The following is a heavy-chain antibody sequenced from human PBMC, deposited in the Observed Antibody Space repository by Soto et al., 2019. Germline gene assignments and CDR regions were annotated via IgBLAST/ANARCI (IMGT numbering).Heavy chain of an antibody. D-gene: IGHD3-10*01. CDR1: GFTVSSNY. CDR2: IYSGGST. Sequence: GGSLRLSCAASGFTVSSNYMSWVRQAPGKGLEWVSVIYSGGSTYYADSVKGRFTISRHNSKNTLYLQMNSLRAEDTAVYYCARDFPQGGASGSYPYYYYYYLDVWGKGTTVTVSS. J-gene: IGHJ6*03. V-gene: IGHV3-53*04. CDR3: ARDFPQGGASGSYPYYYYYYLDV.